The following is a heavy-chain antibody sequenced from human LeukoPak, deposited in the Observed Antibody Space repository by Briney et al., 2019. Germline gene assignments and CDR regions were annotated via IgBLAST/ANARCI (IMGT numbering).Heavy chain of an antibody. J-gene: IGHJ4*02. CDR3: ARGWAFDFAGYYFALGY. Sequence: ASVKVSCKASGYTFTSYYMHWARQAPGQGLEWMGWINPNSGGTNYTQKFQGRVTMTRDTSISTAYMKLRRLTSDDTAVYYCARGWAFDFAGYYFALGYWGQGTLVPVSS. CDR2: INPNSGGT. V-gene: IGHV1-2*02. CDR1: GYTFTSYY. D-gene: IGHD3-22*01.